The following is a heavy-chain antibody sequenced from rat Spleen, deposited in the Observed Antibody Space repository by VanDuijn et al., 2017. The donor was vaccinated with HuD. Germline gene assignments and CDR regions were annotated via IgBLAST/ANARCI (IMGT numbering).Heavy chain of an antibody. CDR1: GFTFSDYA. V-gene: IGHV5S23*01. CDR2: INIGGGNT. CDR3: VRLLGAPDWYFDF. J-gene: IGHJ1*01. D-gene: IGHD5-1*01. Sequence: EVQLVESGGGLVQPGNSLKLSCAASGFTFSDYAMAWVRQAPTKGLEWVASINIGGGNTYYRGSVKGRFTISRDNAKSTLYLQMDSLRSEDTATYYCVRLLGAPDWYFDFWGPGTMVTVSS.